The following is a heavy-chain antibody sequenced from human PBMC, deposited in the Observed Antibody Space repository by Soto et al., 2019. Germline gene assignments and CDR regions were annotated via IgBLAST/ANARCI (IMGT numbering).Heavy chain of an antibody. J-gene: IGHJ6*02. Sequence: QTGGSLRLSCAASGFSFSSYGMHWVRQAPGKGLEWVSLISYDGSQKFSADSVQGRFTISRDNSQNTLYLQMNSLRREDTAIYYCAKDLVGGVRYYYGMDVWGQGPTVTVYS. CDR1: GFSFSSYG. D-gene: IGHD1-26*01. CDR3: AKDLVGGVRYYYGMDV. V-gene: IGHV3-30*18. CDR2: ISYDGSQK.